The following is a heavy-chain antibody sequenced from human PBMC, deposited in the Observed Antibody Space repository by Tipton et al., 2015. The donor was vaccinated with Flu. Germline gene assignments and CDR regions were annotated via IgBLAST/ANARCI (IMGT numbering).Heavy chain of an antibody. D-gene: IGHD2-2*01. CDR3: ARSPPDTDDAHFDY. Sequence: SGFTFSSYGMHWVRQAPGKGLEWVAVIWYDGSNKYYADSVKGRFTISRDNSKNTLYLQMNSLRAEDTAVYYCARSPPDTDDAHFDYCGQVPLVTVSS. CDR2: IWYDGSNK. CDR1: GFTFSSYG. V-gene: IGHV3-33*01. J-gene: IGHJ4*02.